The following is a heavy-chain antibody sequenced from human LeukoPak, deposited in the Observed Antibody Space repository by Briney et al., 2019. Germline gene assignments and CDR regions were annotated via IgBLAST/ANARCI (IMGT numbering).Heavy chain of an antibody. CDR3: ATSPLPFTESGYTFDY. Sequence: ASVKVSCKVSGYTLTELSMHWVRQAPGKGLEWMGGFDPEDGETIYAQRFQGRVTMTEDTSTDTAYMELGSLRSEDTAVYYCATSPLPFTESGYTFDYWGQGTLVTVSS. J-gene: IGHJ4*02. CDR1: GYTLTELS. CDR2: FDPEDGET. D-gene: IGHD5-12*01. V-gene: IGHV1-24*01.